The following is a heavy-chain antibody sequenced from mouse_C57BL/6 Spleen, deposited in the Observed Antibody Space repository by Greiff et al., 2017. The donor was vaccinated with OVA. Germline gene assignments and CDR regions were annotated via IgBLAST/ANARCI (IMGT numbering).Heavy chain of an antibody. Sequence: EVKLMESGGGLVKPGGSLKLSCAASGFTFSSYAMSWVRQTPEKRLEWVATISDGGSYTYYPDNVKGRFTISRDNAKNNLYLQMSHLKSEDTAMYYCARAYYDYDEEAGFDDWGQGTTLTVSS. J-gene: IGHJ2*01. V-gene: IGHV5-4*03. CDR3: ARAYYDYDEEAGFDD. CDR2: ISDGGSYT. D-gene: IGHD2-4*01. CDR1: GFTFSSYA.